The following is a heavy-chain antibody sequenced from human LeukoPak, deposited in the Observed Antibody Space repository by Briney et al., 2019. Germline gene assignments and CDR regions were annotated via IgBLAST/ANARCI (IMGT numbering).Heavy chain of an antibody. Sequence: SETLSLTCTVSGVSVISSYWSWVRQPPGRGLEYIGFIHPSGDTKFNPSLKSRVTMSVDTSKSQFSLRLSSVTAADSAVYYCARHNGVSYLDYWAQGTLVTVSS. CDR2: IHPSGDT. CDR1: GVSVISSY. J-gene: IGHJ4*02. V-gene: IGHV4-59*02. D-gene: IGHD2-8*01. CDR3: ARHNGVSYLDY.